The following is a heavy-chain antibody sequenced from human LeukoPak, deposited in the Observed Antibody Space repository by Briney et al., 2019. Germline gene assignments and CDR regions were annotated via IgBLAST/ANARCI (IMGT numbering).Heavy chain of an antibody. J-gene: IGHJ4*02. V-gene: IGHV3-48*04. CDR1: GFTFSSYS. Sequence: PGGSLRLSCAASGFTFSSYSMNWVRQAPGKGLEWVSYISSSGSTIYYADSVKGRFTISRDNAKNSLYLQMNSLRAEDTAVYYCAGSGVGGVAYYWGQGTLVTVSS. CDR2: ISSSGSTI. D-gene: IGHD1-26*01. CDR3: AGSGVGGVAYY.